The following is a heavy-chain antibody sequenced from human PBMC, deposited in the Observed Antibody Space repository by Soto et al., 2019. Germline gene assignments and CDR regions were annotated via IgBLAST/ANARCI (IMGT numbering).Heavy chain of an antibody. D-gene: IGHD4-17*01. Sequence: QVQLVQSGAEVKKPGASVKVSCKASGYTFTSYYMHWVRQAPGQGLEWMGIINPSGGSTSYAQKFQGRVTMTRDTSTSTVYMELSGLRSEDTAVYYCARLHDYGGKGHAFDIWGQGTMVTVSS. CDR3: ARLHDYGGKGHAFDI. J-gene: IGHJ3*02. CDR2: INPSGGST. CDR1: GYTFTSYY. V-gene: IGHV1-46*01.